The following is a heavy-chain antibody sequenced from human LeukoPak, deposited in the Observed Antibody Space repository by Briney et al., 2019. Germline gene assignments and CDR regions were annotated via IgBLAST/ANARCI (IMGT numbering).Heavy chain of an antibody. CDR2: IYHSGST. V-gene: IGHV4-38-2*01. Sequence: SETLSLTCAVSGYSISSDNYWVWIRQPPGQGLEWTGGIYHSGSTYYNPSLKSRATMSVDTSKNQFSLKVSSVTAADTAVYYCARAPRDSSSSNYMRRFDYWGQGTLVTVSS. CDR1: GYSISSDNY. CDR3: ARAPRDSSSSNYMRRFDY. J-gene: IGHJ4*02. D-gene: IGHD3-22*01.